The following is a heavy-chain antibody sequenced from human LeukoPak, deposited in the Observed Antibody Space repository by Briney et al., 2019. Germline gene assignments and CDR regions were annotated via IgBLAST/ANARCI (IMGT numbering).Heavy chain of an antibody. J-gene: IGHJ5*02. CDR2: ISGYGAIT. D-gene: IGHD1-26*01. Sequence: GGSRRLSCAASGFTFNLYAMSWVRQVPGKGLEWVSGISGYGAITYYADSVKGRFTISRDNSKNTVYLQMNSLTVEDTAVYHCAKDRGPYLGIDNNWFDPWGQGTLVIVSS. CDR1: GFTFNLYA. CDR3: AKDRGPYLGIDNNWFDP. V-gene: IGHV3-23*01.